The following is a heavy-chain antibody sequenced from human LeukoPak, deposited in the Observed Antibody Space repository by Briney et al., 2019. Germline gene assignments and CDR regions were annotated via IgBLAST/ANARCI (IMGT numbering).Heavy chain of an antibody. CDR3: ARVGDILTGYTYYFDY. CDR2: ISSGGDIM. J-gene: IGHJ4*02. Sequence: GGSLRLSCAASGLRFSDYYVSWIRQAPGKGLQWVSYISSGGDIMHYADSVKGRFTISRDNAKNSLYLQMNSLRAEDTAVYYCARVGDILTGYTYYFDYWGQGTLVTVSS. CDR1: GLRFSDYY. D-gene: IGHD3-9*01. V-gene: IGHV3-11*04.